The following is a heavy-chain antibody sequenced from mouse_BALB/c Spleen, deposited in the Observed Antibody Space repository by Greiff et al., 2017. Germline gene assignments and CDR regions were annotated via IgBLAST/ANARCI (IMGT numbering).Heavy chain of an antibody. Sequence: VQLQQSGGGLVQPGGSRKLSCAASGFTFSSFGMHWVRQAPEKGLEWVAYISSGSSTIYYADTVKGRFTISRDNPKNTLFLQMTSLRSEDTAMYYCARSRRSYYFDYWGQGTTLTVSS. CDR2: ISSGSSTI. J-gene: IGHJ2*01. CDR3: ARSRRSYYFDY. V-gene: IGHV5-17*02. CDR1: GFTFSSFG.